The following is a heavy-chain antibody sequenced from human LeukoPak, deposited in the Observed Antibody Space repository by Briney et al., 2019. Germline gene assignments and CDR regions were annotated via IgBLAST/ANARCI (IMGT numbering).Heavy chain of an antibody. D-gene: IGHD4-17*01. V-gene: IGHV4-59*01. CDR3: ARGDDYGALRFDY. CDR1: GGSIRNYY. J-gene: IGHJ4*02. Sequence: SETLSLTCTVSGGSIRNYYWGWIRQPPGKGLEWIGYIYYSGSTKYNSSLKSRVTISVDTSKNQFSLKLSSVTAADTAVYYCARGDDYGALRFDYWGQGTLVTVSS. CDR2: IYYSGST.